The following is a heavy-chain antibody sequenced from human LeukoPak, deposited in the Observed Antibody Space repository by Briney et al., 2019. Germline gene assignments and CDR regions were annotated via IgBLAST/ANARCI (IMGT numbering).Heavy chain of an antibody. V-gene: IGHV3-23*01. CDR2: IRDSGSST. CDR3: AKYGPQDSGSSHFDY. CDR1: GFTFSSYA. Sequence: GKSLRLSCAASGFTFSSYAMSWVRQAPGKGLEWVSAIRDSGSSTHYADSVKGRFTTSRDNSKNTLFLQMNSLRAEDTAIYYCAKYGPQDSGSSHFDYWGQGALVTVSS. J-gene: IGHJ4*02. D-gene: IGHD1-26*01.